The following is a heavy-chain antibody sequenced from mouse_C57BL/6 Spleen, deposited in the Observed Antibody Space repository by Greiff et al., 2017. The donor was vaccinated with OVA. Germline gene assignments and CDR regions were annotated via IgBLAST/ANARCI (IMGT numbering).Heavy chain of an antibody. CDR2: IAPETGGT. CDR3: TVTTRDY. D-gene: IGHD1-1*01. J-gene: IGHJ2*01. Sequence: QVQLQQSGAELVRPGASVTLSCKASGYTFTDYEMHWVKQTPVHGLEWIGAIAPETGGTAYNQKFKGKAILTADKSSSTAYMELRSLTSEDSAVYYCTVTTRDYWGQGTTLTVSS. CDR1: GYTFTDYE. V-gene: IGHV1-15*01.